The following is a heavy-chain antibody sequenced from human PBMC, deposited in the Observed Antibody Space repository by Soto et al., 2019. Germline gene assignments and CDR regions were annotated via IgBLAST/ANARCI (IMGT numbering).Heavy chain of an antibody. CDR1: GFTFSSYA. Sequence: GGSLRLSCAASGFTFSSYAMSWVRQAPGKGLEWVSAISGSGGSTYYADSVKGRFTISRDNSKNTLYLQMNSLRAEDTAVYYCAKDIRFLEWLFNFDYWGQGTLVTVSS. D-gene: IGHD3-3*01. J-gene: IGHJ4*02. V-gene: IGHV3-23*01. CDR2: ISGSGGST. CDR3: AKDIRFLEWLFNFDY.